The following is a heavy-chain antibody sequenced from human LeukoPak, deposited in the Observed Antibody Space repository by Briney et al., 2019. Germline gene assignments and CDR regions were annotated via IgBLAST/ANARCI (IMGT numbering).Heavy chain of an antibody. CDR2: INAGYGNT. D-gene: IGHD3-10*01. Sequence: GASVKVSCKASGYTFTSYAMHWVRQAPGQRLEWMGRINAGYGNTKYSQKFQGRVTITRDTSASTAYMELSSLRSEDTAVYYCARDLEGLWFGYWGQGTLVTVSS. J-gene: IGHJ4*02. V-gene: IGHV1-3*01. CDR1: GYTFTSYA. CDR3: ARDLEGLWFGY.